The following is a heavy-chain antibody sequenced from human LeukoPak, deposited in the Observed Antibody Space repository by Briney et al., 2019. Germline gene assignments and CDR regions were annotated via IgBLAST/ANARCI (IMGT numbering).Heavy chain of an antibody. CDR1: GYTFSSFW. CDR3: ARGEYDLLTGVYDTYGIDV. V-gene: IGHV3-74*01. D-gene: IGHD3-9*01. J-gene: IGHJ6*02. Sequence: GGSLRLSCAASGYTFSSFWIHWVRHAPGKGLEWVARIDSDGSGTRYADSVKGRFTISRDNSKNTLLLQMNSLRPEDTAVYYCARGEYDLLTGVYDTYGIDVWGQGTTVTVSS. CDR2: IDSDGSGT.